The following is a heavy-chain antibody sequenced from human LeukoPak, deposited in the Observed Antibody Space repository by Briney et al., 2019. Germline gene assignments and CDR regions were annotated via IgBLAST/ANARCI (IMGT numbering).Heavy chain of an antibody. CDR1: GFTFSSYS. V-gene: IGHV4-34*01. CDR3: ARHDLSGYYAFDI. Sequence: GSLRLSCAASGFTFSSYSMNWVRQAPGKGLEWIGEISHSGSTNYNPSLKSRVTISVDTSKNQFSLKLSSVTAADTAVYYCARHDLSGYYAFDIWGQGTMVTVSS. D-gene: IGHD3-22*01. J-gene: IGHJ3*02. CDR2: ISHSGST.